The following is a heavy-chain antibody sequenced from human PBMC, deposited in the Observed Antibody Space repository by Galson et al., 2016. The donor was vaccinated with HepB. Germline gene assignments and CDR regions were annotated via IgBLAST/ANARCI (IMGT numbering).Heavy chain of an antibody. D-gene: IGHD5-24*01. CDR3: AKRSIPNNDYYYYYGMDV. Sequence: SLRLSCAASEFTFSSSWMNWVRQAPGKGLEWVANIKGDGSEKSYFDSVRGRFTISRDNSKNTLYLQMNSLRAEDTAVYYCAKRSIPNNDYYYYYGMDVWGQGTTVTVSS. V-gene: IGHV3-7*02. CDR2: IKGDGSEK. CDR1: EFTFSSSW. J-gene: IGHJ6*02.